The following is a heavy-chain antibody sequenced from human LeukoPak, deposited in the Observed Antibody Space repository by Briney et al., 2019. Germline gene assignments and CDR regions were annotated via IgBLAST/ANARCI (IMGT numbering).Heavy chain of an antibody. V-gene: IGHV4-4*02. CDR3: ARGFYDTHILAVSPTEYSQYYFGLDV. D-gene: IGHD2/OR15-2a*01. J-gene: IGHJ6*02. CDR2: IFYSGST. CDR1: GGSLSQRTW. Sequence: SETLSLTCAVSGGSLSQRTWWTWGRQPPEVGLEWIGEIFYSGSTSYNPSLKSRVFMSVDRPKNQVSLMLSSVTAADTAVYYCARGFYDTHILAVSPTEYSQYYFGLDVWGQGTTVIVSS.